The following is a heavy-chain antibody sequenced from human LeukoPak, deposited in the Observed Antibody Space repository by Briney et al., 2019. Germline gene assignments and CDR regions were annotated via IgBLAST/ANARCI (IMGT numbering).Heavy chain of an antibody. J-gene: IGHJ4*02. D-gene: IGHD6-19*01. V-gene: IGHV3-23*01. CDR3: AKMSSVASLDY. CDR1: GYTFRSYA. CDR2: ISGSGGST. Sequence: GGSLSLSCAVSGYTFRSYAMRWVRQAPGKGVEWVSAISGSGGSTYNADSVKGRFTITRDNSKNTLDLQMNSRRAEDTAVYYWAKMSSVASLDYWGQGTLVTVSS.